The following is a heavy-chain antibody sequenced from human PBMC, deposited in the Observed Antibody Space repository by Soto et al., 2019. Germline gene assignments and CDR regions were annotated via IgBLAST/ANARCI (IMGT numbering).Heavy chain of an antibody. CDR1: GYIFANDW. V-gene: IGHV5-51*01. J-gene: IGHJ4*02. CDR3: ARRVAAHPYFDF. D-gene: IGHD6-6*01. Sequence: GESLKISCNGSGYIFANDWIAWVRQMPGKGLEWMGIIFPGGSDTRYSPSFQGQVTISADKSINTAYLQWSSLKASDTAVYYCARRVAAHPYFDFWGQGALVTVSS. CDR2: IFPGGSDT.